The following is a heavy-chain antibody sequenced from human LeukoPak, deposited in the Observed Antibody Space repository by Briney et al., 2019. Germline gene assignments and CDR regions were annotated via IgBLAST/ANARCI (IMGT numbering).Heavy chain of an antibody. CDR3: ARDHLWAFDY. CDR1: GFTFSSYE. Sequence: GGSLRLSCAASGFTFSSYEMNWVRQAPGKGLEWVAYMTSGGSTIYYADSVKGRFTISRDNAKNSLYLQMNSLRDEDTAVYYCARDHLWAFDYWGQGTLVTVSS. V-gene: IGHV3-48*03. CDR2: MTSGGSTI. J-gene: IGHJ4*02. D-gene: IGHD3-3*02.